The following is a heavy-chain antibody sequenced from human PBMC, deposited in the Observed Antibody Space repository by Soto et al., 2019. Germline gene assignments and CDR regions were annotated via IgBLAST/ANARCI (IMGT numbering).Heavy chain of an antibody. CDR3: ARDLGGPDY. CDR1: GFSLSPSG. V-gene: IGHV3-74*03. D-gene: IGHD3-16*01. Sequence: PXGALRLASAASGFSLSPSGMHWVRQVPGRGLEWVARLSSDGFGAAYADSVKGRFFISRDIARNTLSLQMNSLRADDTAVYYCARDLGGPDYWGRGTSVTVSS. CDR2: LSSDGFGA. J-gene: IGHJ4*02.